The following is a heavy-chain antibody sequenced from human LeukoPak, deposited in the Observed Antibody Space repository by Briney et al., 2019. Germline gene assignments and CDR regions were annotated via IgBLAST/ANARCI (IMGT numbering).Heavy chain of an antibody. Sequence: GASVKVSCKASGYTFTSYGISWVRQAPGQGLEWMGWISAYNGNTNYAQKLQGRVIMTTDTSTSTAYMELRSLRSDDTAVYYCAREGAMDYGDYYYYYGMDVWGQGTTVTVSS. CDR2: ISAYNGNT. V-gene: IGHV1-18*01. J-gene: IGHJ6*02. CDR1: GYTFTSYG. CDR3: AREGAMDYGDYYYYYGMDV. D-gene: IGHD4-17*01.